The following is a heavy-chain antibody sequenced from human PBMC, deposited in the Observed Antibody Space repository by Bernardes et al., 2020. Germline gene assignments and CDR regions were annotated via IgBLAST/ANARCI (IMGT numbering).Heavy chain of an antibody. V-gene: IGHV1-18*01. CDR2: ISAYNGNT. J-gene: IGHJ3*02. Sequence: ASVKVSCKASGYTFTSYGISWVRQAPGQGLEWMGLISAYNGNTNYAQKLQGRVTMTTDTPTSTAYMELRSLSSDDTAGYYCEGGMITVGGVIGNDAFDIWGQGTMVTVSS. D-gene: IGHD3-16*02. CDR1: GYTFTSYG. CDR3: EGGMITVGGVIGNDAFDI.